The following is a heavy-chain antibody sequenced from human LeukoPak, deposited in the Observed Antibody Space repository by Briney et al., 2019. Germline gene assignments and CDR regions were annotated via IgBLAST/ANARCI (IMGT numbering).Heavy chain of an antibody. CDR3: AREGIDSSSWSRRDF. CDR1: GGSFSGYY. J-gene: IGHJ4*02. V-gene: IGHV4-34*01. Sequence: SETLSLTCAVYGGSFSGYYWSWIRQPPGKGLEWIGEINHSGSTNYNPSLKSRVTISVDTSKNQFSLKLSSVTAADTAVYYCAREGIDSSSWSRRDFWGQGTLVTVSS. D-gene: IGHD6-13*01. CDR2: INHSGST.